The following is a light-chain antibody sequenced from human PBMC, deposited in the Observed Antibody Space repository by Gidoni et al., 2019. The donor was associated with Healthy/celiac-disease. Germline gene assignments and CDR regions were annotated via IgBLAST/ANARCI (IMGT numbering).Light chain of an antibody. CDR3: QQYNSYPLT. CDR1: QSISSW. J-gene: IGKJ4*01. Sequence: DIQMTQSPSTLSASVGDRVTITCRASQSISSWLAWYQQKPGNAPKLLIYDASSLESGVPSRVSGSGSGTEFTLTISSLQPDDFATYYCQQYNSYPLTFGGGTKVEIK. V-gene: IGKV1-5*01. CDR2: DAS.